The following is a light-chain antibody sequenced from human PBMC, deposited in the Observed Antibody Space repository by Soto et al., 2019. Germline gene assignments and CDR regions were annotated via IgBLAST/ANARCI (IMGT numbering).Light chain of an antibody. CDR2: ATS. CDR3: QQYNSYPWT. CDR1: QSISTY. V-gene: IGKV1-16*01. Sequence: DIQMTQSPSSVSASVGDRVTITCRASQSISTYLIWYQQKPGKAPKLLIYATSSLQSGVPSRFSGSGSGTEFTLTISSLQPDDFATYYCQQYNSYPWTFGQGTKVDIK. J-gene: IGKJ1*01.